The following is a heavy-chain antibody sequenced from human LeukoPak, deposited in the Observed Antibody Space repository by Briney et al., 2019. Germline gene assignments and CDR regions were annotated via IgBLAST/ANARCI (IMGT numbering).Heavy chain of an antibody. CDR1: GFTFDDYA. CDR2: ISWNSSSI. V-gene: IGHV3-9*01. J-gene: IGHJ3*02. CDR3: AKDTRPRGPDAFDI. Sequence: GRSLRLSCAASGFTFDDYAMHWVRQAPGKGLEWVSGISWNSSSICYADYVKGRFTISRDNSKNSLYLQMNSLRAEDTALYYCAKDTRPRGPDAFDIWGQGTMVTVSS.